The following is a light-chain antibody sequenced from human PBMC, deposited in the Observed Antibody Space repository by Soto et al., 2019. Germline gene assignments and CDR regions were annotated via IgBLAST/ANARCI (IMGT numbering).Light chain of an antibody. V-gene: IGLV2-8*01. J-gene: IGLJ2*01. Sequence: QSVLTQPPSASGSPGQSVTISCTGTSSDVGGYNYVSWYQQHPGKAPKFLIFEVSRRPSGVPDRFSGSKSGNTASLTVSGLHVDDEADYYCSSYAGSNNPVIFGGGTKVTVL. CDR3: SSYAGSNNPVI. CDR1: SSDVGGYNY. CDR2: EVS.